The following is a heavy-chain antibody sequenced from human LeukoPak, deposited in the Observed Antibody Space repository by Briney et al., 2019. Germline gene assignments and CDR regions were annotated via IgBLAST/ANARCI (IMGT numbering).Heavy chain of an antibody. D-gene: IGHD3-10*01. Sequence: GGSLRLSCAASGFTFSSYGMHWVRQAPGKGLEWVAFIRYDGSNKYYADSVKGRFTISRDNSKNTLYLQMNSLRAEDTAVYYCARGPGSGSYYTSFYYYYMDVWGKGTTVTVSS. CDR2: IRYDGSNK. V-gene: IGHV3-30*02. J-gene: IGHJ6*03. CDR1: GFTFSSYG. CDR3: ARGPGSGSYYTSFYYYYMDV.